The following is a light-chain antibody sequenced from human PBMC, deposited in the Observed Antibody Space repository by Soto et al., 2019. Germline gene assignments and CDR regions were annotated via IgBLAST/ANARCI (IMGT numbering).Light chain of an antibody. CDR3: QQANNFPYT. V-gene: IGKV1-12*01. J-gene: IGKJ2*01. Sequence: DIQMTQSPSSVSASVGDRVTITCRASQDISNWLAWYQQKPGKAPKLLIYTASNLQCGVPSRFSGRGSGTDFTLTISSLQPEDFAIYYCQQANNFPYTFVQGTKLEI. CDR1: QDISNW. CDR2: TAS.